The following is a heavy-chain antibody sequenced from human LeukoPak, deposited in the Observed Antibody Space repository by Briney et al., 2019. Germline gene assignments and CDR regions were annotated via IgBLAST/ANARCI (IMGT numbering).Heavy chain of an antibody. CDR1: GGTFSSYA. J-gene: IGHJ4*02. CDR2: IIPILGIA. CDR3: AGDRRSGGNFGMDY. Sequence: ASVKVSCKASGGTFSSYAISWVRQAPGQGLEWMGRIIPILGIANYAQKFQGRVTITADKSTSTAYMELSSLRSEDTAVYYCAGDRRSGGNFGMDYWGQGTLVTVSS. D-gene: IGHD2-15*01. V-gene: IGHV1-69*04.